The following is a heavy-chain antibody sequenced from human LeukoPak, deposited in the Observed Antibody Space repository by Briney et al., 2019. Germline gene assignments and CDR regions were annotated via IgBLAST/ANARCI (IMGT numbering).Heavy chain of an antibody. Sequence: PGGSLRLSCAASGFTFSSYAMSWVRQAPGKGLEWVSAISGSGGSTYYADSVRGRFTISRDNSKNTLYLQMNSLRAEDTAVYYCANRGCSSTSCPYAYYYYYMDVWGKGTTVTVSS. CDR3: ANRGCSSTSCPYAYYYYYMDV. V-gene: IGHV3-23*01. D-gene: IGHD2-2*01. CDR1: GFTFSSYA. J-gene: IGHJ6*03. CDR2: ISGSGGST.